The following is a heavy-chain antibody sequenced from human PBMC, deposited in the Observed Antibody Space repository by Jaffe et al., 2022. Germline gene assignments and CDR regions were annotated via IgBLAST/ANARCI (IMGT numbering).Heavy chain of an antibody. D-gene: IGHD3-10*01. V-gene: IGHV3-9*01. Sequence: EVQLVESGGGLVQPGRSLRLSCAASGFTFDDYAMHWVRQAPGKGLEWVSGISWNSGSIGYADSVKGRFTISRDNAKNSLYLQMNSLRAEDTALYYCAKPRQGSGSYYDPFPFDYWGQGTLVTVSS. J-gene: IGHJ4*02. CDR3: AKPRQGSGSYYDPFPFDY. CDR1: GFTFDDYA. CDR2: ISWNSGSI.